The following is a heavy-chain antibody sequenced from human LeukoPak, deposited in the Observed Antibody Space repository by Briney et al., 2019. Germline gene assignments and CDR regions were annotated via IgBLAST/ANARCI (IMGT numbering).Heavy chain of an antibody. CDR1: GGSFSGYY. Sequence: SETLSLTCAVYGGSFSGYYRSWIRQPPGKGLEWIGEINHSGNTNYNPSLKSRVTISVDTSKNQFSLKLSSVTAADTAVYYCARGSGGYSYGYAPWGQGTLVTVSS. D-gene: IGHD5-18*01. V-gene: IGHV4-34*01. J-gene: IGHJ5*02. CDR2: INHSGNT. CDR3: ARGSGGYSYGYAP.